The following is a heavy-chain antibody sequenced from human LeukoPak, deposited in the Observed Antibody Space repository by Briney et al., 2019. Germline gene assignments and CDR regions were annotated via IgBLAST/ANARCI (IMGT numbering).Heavy chain of an antibody. CDR2: ISSSGSTI. Sequence: GGSLRLSCAASGFTFSSYEMNWVRQAPGKGLEWVSYISSSGSTIYYADSVKGRFTISRDNSKNTLYLQMNSLRAEDTAVYYCAILPPKVVVVAATRDYWGQGTLVTVS. D-gene: IGHD2-15*01. CDR1: GFTFSSYE. V-gene: IGHV3-48*03. J-gene: IGHJ4*02. CDR3: AILPPKVVVVAATRDY.